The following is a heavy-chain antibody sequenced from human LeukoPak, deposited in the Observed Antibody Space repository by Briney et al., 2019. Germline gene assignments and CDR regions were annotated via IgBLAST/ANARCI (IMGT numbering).Heavy chain of an antibody. CDR3: AKNYGSGSYYPFDY. CDR1: GFTFSSYS. CDR2: ISSSSSYI. D-gene: IGHD3-10*01. V-gene: IGHV3-21*01. Sequence: PGGSLRLSCAASGFTFSSYSMNWVRQAPGKGLEWVSSISSSSSYIYYADSVKGRFTISRDNAKNSLYLQMNSLRAEDTAVYYCAKNYGSGSYYPFDYWGQGTLVTVSS. J-gene: IGHJ4*02.